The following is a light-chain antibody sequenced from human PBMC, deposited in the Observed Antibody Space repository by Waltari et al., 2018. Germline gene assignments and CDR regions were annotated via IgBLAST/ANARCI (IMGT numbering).Light chain of an antibody. CDR2: GTN. V-gene: IGLV1-40*01. J-gene: IGLJ3*02. CDR3: QTYDSGLGGWV. Sequence: QSALTQPPSVSGAPGQRVIISCTGSNSNIGAGFYVNWYQQFPGTATRFLIYGTNNRASGVPDRFSGSKSGTSASLAVTGLQAEDEADYFCQTYDSGLGGWVFGGGTRLTVV. CDR1: NSNIGAGFY.